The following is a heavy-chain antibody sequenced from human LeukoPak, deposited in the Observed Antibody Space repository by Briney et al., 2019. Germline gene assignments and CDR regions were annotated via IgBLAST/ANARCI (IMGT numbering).Heavy chain of an antibody. CDR2: IYYSGST. V-gene: IGHV4-39*01. CDR3: ARHIGSYGSILFDY. Sequence: PSETLSLTRTVSGGSISSSSYYWGWIRQPPGKGLEWIGSIYYSGSTYYNPSLKSRVTISVDTSKNQFSLKLSSVTAADTAVYYCARHIGSYGSILFDYWGQGTLVTVSS. CDR1: GGSISSSSYY. J-gene: IGHJ4*02. D-gene: IGHD5-18*01.